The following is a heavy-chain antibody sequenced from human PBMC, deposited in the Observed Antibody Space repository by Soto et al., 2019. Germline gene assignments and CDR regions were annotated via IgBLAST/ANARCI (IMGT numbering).Heavy chain of an antibody. CDR1: GFTFSDYY. J-gene: IGHJ6*03. CDR3: ARNVGGYDYIWGSYRYTDYYYYYMDV. Sequence: GGSLRLSCAASGFTFSDYYMSWIRLAPGKGLEWVSYISSSGSTIYYADSVKGRFTISRDNAKNSLYLQMNSLRAEDTAVYYCARNVGGYDYIWGSYRYTDYYYYYMDVWGKGTTVTVSS. D-gene: IGHD3-16*02. CDR2: ISSSGSTI. V-gene: IGHV3-11*01.